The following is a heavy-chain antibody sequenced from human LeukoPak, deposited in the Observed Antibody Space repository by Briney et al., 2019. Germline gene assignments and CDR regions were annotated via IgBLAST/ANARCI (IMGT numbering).Heavy chain of an antibody. CDR1: GYTFTNYY. J-gene: IGHJ4*02. Sequence: ASVKVSCKASGYTFTNYYMHWVRQGPGQGLEWMGIINPSDGSTNYARNFQGRVTMTRDTSTSTVYMELSILRSEDTAVYYCARVVADSSGWETLDYWGQGTLVTVSS. CDR2: INPSDGST. CDR3: ARVVADSSGWETLDY. D-gene: IGHD6-19*01. V-gene: IGHV1-46*01.